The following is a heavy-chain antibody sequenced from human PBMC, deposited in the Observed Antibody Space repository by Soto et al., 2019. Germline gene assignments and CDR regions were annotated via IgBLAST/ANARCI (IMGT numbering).Heavy chain of an antibody. CDR1: GFTFGYYA. V-gene: IGHV3-23*05. Sequence: GRSLRLSCTAAGFTFGYYAMSWVRQATGKGLEWVSTIDATGLSTYYIDYVRGRFTISRDNSKKTLFLQMHSLRADDTAVYFCARDPSTGAAGYWGRGTLVTVSS. CDR2: IDATGLST. D-gene: IGHD2-8*02. CDR3: ARDPSTGAAGY. J-gene: IGHJ4*02.